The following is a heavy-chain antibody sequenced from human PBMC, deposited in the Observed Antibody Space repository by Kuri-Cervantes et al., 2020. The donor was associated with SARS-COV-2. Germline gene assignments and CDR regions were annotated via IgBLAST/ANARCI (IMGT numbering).Heavy chain of an antibody. CDR1: GGSISSSSYY. J-gene: IGHJ4*02. CDR2: IYYSGST. D-gene: IGHD4-23*01. V-gene: IGHV4-39*07. Sequence: SETLSLTCTVSGGSISSSSYYWGWIRQPPGKGLEWIGSIYYSGSTYYNPSLKSRVTISVDTSKNQFSLKLSSVTAADTAVYYCARVRAKVGGNVDYLGQGTLVTVSS. CDR3: ARVRAKVGGNVDY.